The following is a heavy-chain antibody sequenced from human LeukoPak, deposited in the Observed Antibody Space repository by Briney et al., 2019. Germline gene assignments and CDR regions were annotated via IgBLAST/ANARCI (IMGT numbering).Heavy chain of an antibody. CDR1: GGTFSTYA. CDR3: ARSGAALAVNYYFDF. J-gene: IGHJ4*02. CDR2: IIPIFGTP. Sequence: ASVKVSCKASGGTFSTYAISWVRQAPGQGLEWMGGIIPIFGTPNYAQKFQGKVTITADESTSTTYMELSSLRSEDTAVHYCARSGAALAVNYYFDFWGQGTLVTVSS. V-gene: IGHV1-69*13. D-gene: IGHD6-19*01.